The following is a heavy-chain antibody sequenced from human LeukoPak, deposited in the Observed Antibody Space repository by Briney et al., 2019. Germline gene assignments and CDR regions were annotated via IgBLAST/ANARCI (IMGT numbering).Heavy chain of an antibody. Sequence: GGPLRLFCAPSGLTFSSYSMMWVRQAPGKGLEWVSSISSRSGYIYYAHSVKGRFTISRDNAKNSLYLQMSRLRAEDTAVYYCGRVPSYYWGQGTLVTVSS. CDR1: GLTFSSYS. CDR3: GRVPSYY. V-gene: IGHV3-21*06. J-gene: IGHJ4*02. CDR2: ISSRSGYI. D-gene: IGHD3-10*01.